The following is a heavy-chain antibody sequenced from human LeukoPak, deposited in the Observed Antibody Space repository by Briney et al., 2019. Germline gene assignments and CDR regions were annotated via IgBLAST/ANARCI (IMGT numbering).Heavy chain of an antibody. V-gene: IGHV6-1*01. CDR1: GDSVSSNSVA. D-gene: IGHD6-25*01. CDR3: AGGYASGGWHGF. CDR2: AFYRSKWHI. Sequence: HSQTLSLTCVLSGDSVSSNSVAWNWLRQSPSRGLEWLGRAFYRSKWHIEYAVSVRSRATINPGTSKNHFSLHLKSVTPDDSAVYYCAGGYASGGWHGFWGQGTQVTVSS. J-gene: IGHJ1*01.